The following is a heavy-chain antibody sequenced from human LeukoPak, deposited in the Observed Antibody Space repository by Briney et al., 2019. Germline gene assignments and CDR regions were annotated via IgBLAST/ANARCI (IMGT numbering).Heavy chain of an antibody. J-gene: IGHJ4*02. V-gene: IGHV3-73*01. CDR1: GLIFSGSA. CDR2: IRSKANSYAT. CDR3: ISSGDRVPAYYFDY. Sequence: GGSLKLSCAASGLIFSGSAMHWVRQASGKGLEWVGRIRSKANSYATAYAASVKGRFTISRDDSKNTAYLQMNSLKTEDTAVYYCISSGDRVPAYYFDYWGQGTLVTVSS. D-gene: IGHD5-12*01.